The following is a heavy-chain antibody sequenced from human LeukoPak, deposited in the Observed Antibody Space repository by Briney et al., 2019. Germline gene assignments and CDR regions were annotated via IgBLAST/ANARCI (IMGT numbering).Heavy chain of an antibody. CDR2: INHSGST. CDR1: GGSFSGYY. V-gene: IGHV4-34*01. CDR3: ARQFSYGYFDY. D-gene: IGHD5-18*01. Sequence: PSETLSLTCAVYGGSFSGYYWSWIRQPPGKGLEWIGEINHSGSTNYNPSLKSRVTISVDTSKNQFSLKLSSVTAADTAVYYCARQFSYGYFDYWGQGTLVTVSS. J-gene: IGHJ4*02.